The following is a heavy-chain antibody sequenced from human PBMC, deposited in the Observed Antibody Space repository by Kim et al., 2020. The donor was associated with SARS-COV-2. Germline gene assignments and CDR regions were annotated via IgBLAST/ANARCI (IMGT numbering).Heavy chain of an antibody. CDR2: ISGSGGST. J-gene: IGHJ5*02. V-gene: IGHV3-23*01. CDR1: GFTFSSYA. D-gene: IGHD3-10*01. Sequence: GGSLRLSCAASGFTFSSYAMSWVRQAPGKGLEWVSAISGSGGSTYYADYVKGRFTISRDNSKNTLYLQMNSLRAEDTAVYYCAKDGAGWVGELPRWFDPWGQGTLVTVSS. CDR3: AKDGAGWVGELPRWFDP.